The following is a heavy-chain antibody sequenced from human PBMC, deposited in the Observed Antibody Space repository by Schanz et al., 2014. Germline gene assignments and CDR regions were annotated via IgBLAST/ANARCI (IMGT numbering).Heavy chain of an antibody. CDR2: VYMSAAST. CDR3: ARDEGRDGYNLAFDV. CDR1: GLTFSDYW. Sequence: EVQLVESGGGLVQPGGSLRLSCAASGLTFSDYWMSWVRQAPGKGLEWVSTVYMSAASTRYADSVKGRFIISRDSSKNTLFLQMNSLRPEDTALYFCARDEGRDGYNLAFDVWGQGTLVTVSS. V-gene: IGHV3-23*04. D-gene: IGHD5-12*01. J-gene: IGHJ3*01.